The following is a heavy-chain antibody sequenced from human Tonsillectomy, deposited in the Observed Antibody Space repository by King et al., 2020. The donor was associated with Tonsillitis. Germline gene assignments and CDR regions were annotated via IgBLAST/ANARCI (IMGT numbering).Heavy chain of an antibody. V-gene: IGHV4-39*01. CDR3: VGGTYSVGAAGY. CDR2: ISYRGST. J-gene: IGHJ4*02. D-gene: IGHD1-26*01. CDR1: GDSISSSSYY. Sequence: QLQESGPGLVKPSETLSLTCTVSGDSISSSSYYWGWIRQPPGKGLDWIGSISYRGSTYYNPSLKSRVTISVDTSKNQFSLKLSSVTAADTAVYYCVGGTYSVGAAGYWGQGTLVTVSS.